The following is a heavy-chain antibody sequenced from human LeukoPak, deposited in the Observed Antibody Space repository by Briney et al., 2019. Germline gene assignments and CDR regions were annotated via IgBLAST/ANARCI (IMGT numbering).Heavy chain of an antibody. CDR2: IWYDGSNK. CDR3: ARGRGSSSWYPDYYYYGMDV. V-gene: IGHV3-33*08. Sequence: GGSLRLSCAASGFTFSSYGMHWVRQAPGKGLEWVAVIWYDGSNKYYADSVKGRFTISRDNSKNTLYLQMNSLRAEDTAVYYCARGRGSSSWYPDYYYYGMDVWGKGTTVTVSS. J-gene: IGHJ6*04. CDR1: GFTFSSYG. D-gene: IGHD6-13*01.